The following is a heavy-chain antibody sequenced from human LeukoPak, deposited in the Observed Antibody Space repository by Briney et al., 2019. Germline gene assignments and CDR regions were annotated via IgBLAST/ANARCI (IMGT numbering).Heavy chain of an antibody. V-gene: IGHV1-46*01. CDR1: GYTFTSYY. D-gene: IGHD5-18*01. CDR3: ARETPVDTAMVEGAFDI. CDR2: INPSGGST. J-gene: IGHJ3*02. Sequence: ASVKVSCKASGYTFTSYYMHWVRQAPGQGLEWMGIINPSGGSTSYAQKFQGRVTMTRDMSTSTVYMELSSLRSEDTAVYYCARETPVDTAMVEGAFDIWGQGTMVTVSS.